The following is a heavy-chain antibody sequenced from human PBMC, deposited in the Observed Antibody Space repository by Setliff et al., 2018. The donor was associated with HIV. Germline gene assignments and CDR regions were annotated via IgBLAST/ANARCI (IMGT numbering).Heavy chain of an antibody. V-gene: IGHV3-9*01. CDR2: ISWNSGSI. CDR1: GFTFDDYA. Sequence: PGRSLRLSCAASGFTFDDYAMHWVRQAPGKGLEWVSGISWNSGSIGYADSVKGRFTISRDNAKNSLYLQMNSLRAEDTALYYCAKFAGGPFDYWGQGTLVTVSS. D-gene: IGHD3-16*01. J-gene: IGHJ4*02. CDR3: AKFAGGPFDY.